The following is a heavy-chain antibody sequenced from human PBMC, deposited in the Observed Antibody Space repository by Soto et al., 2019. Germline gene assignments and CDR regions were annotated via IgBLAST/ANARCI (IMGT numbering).Heavy chain of an antibody. Sequence: ASVKVSCKASGYTFTSYYMHWVRQAPGQGLEWMGIINPSGGSTSYAQKFQGRVTMTRDTSTSTVYMELSSLRSEDTAVYYCARAGPWYCSSTSCYFSWFEPWGQGTLVTVSS. V-gene: IGHV1-46*03. CDR2: INPSGGST. CDR1: GYTFTSYY. J-gene: IGHJ5*02. CDR3: ARAGPWYCSSTSCYFSWFEP. D-gene: IGHD2-2*01.